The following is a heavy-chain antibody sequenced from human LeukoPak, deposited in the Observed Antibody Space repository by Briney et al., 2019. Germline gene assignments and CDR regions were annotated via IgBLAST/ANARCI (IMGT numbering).Heavy chain of an antibody. CDR2: IIPIFDTA. Sequence: GASVKVSCKASGGTFSSYAISWVRQAPGQGLEWMGGIIPIFDTANYAQKFQGRVTITADESTSTAYMELSSLRSEDTAVYYCARVGAKLPGSLSFDYWGQGTLVTVSS. D-gene: IGHD2/OR15-2a*01. J-gene: IGHJ4*02. V-gene: IGHV1-69*13. CDR3: ARVGAKLPGSLSFDY. CDR1: GGTFSSYA.